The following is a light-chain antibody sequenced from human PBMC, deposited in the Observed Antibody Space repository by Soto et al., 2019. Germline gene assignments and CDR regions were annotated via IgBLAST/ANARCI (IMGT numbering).Light chain of an antibody. V-gene: IGKV3-11*01. J-gene: IGKJ1*01. Sequence: EMVLTQSPATLSSFPGDRVTLSCSASQYINTRLAWYQHRPGQAPLLLIYQTSISAAVIPARFSASGSGTDFTLTISDLQPDDFALYYCHQRHSWPRTFGQGTKVDI. CDR1: QYINTR. CDR3: HQRHSWPRT. CDR2: QTS.